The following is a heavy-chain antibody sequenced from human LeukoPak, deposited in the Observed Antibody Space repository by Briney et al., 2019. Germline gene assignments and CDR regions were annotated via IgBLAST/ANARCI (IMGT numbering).Heavy chain of an antibody. CDR3: AAVSRNYGSGSYYTPGSRYYFDY. Sequence: SVKLSCTASGFTFTSSAVQWVRQARGQGLEWIGWVVVGSGNKNYAQKCQERVTITRDMSTSTAYMELSSLKSEDTGVYYCAAVSRNYGSGSYYTPGSRYYFDYWGQGTLVTVSS. D-gene: IGHD3-10*01. CDR1: GFTFTSSA. CDR2: VVVGSGNK. J-gene: IGHJ4*02. V-gene: IGHV1-58*01.